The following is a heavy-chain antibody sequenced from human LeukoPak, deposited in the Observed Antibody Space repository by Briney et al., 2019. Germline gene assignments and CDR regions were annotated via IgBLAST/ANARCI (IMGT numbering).Heavy chain of an antibody. V-gene: IGHV3-23*01. CDR1: GFTFSSFA. J-gene: IGHJ4*02. D-gene: IGHD6-19*01. CDR3: AKDTPLTTYTSGWSSNSFDY. CDR2: ITGGSGAK. Sequence: GGSLRLSCTVSGFTFSSFAMSWVRQAPGKGLEWVSTITGGSGAKYYADSVKGRFTTSRDNSKDTLYLQMHSLRAEDTAVYFCAKDTPLTTYTSGWSSNSFDYWGQGTLVAVSS.